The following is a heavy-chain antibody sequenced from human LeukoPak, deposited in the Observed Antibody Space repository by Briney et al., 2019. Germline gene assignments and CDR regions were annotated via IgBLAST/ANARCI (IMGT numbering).Heavy chain of an antibody. D-gene: IGHD5-24*01. J-gene: IGHJ4*02. CDR1: GFTFSSYG. Sequence: PGRSLRLSCAASGFTFSSYGMHWVRQAPGKGLEGVAVISYDGSKKYYADSVKGRFTISRDNSKNTLYLQMNSLRAEDTAVYYCAKDGRDGYNLVDYWGQGTLVTVSS. CDR2: ISYDGSKK. V-gene: IGHV3-30*18. CDR3: AKDGRDGYNLVDY.